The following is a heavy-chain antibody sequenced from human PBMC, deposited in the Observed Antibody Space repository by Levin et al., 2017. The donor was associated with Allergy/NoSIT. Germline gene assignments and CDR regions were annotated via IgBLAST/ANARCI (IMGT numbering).Heavy chain of an antibody. D-gene: IGHD5-12*01. CDR2: MSYDGSNK. V-gene: IGHV3-30*14. J-gene: IGHJ4*02. Sequence: GESLKISCAASGFTFNNYALYWVRQAPGKGLEWVAVMSYDGSNKYYADSVKGRFTISRDNSKNTLYLQINSLRADDTAVYYCARGGLSILATILDHWGQGTLVTVSS. CDR1: GFTFNNYA. CDR3: ARGGLSILATILDH.